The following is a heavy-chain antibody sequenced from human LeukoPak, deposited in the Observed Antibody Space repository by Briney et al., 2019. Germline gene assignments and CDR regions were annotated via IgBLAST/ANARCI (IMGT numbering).Heavy chain of an antibody. CDR2: ISYNGSNK. CDR1: GFTFSSYA. Sequence: GGSLRLSCAASGFTFSSYAMHWVRQAPGKGLEWVAVISYNGSNKYYADSVKGRFTISRDNSKNTLYLQMNSLRAEDTAVYYCASAPGSPDSSGYSLDYWGQGTLVTVSS. J-gene: IGHJ4*02. CDR3: ASAPGSPDSSGYSLDY. D-gene: IGHD3-22*01. V-gene: IGHV3-30-3*01.